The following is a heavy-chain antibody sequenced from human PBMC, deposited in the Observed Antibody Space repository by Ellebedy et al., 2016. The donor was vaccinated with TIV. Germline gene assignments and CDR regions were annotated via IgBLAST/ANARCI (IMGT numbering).Heavy chain of an antibody. CDR1: GFAFSAYA. D-gene: IGHD3-9*01. CDR3: ARVTINNVGWFDP. CDR2: ITAISDGT. V-gene: IGHV3-21*01. Sequence: GGSLRLSXEASGFAFSAYAMTWVRQAPGKGLEWVSLITAISDGTYQSDSVKGRFTISRDNAKNSLYLQMNSLRAEDTAVYYCARVTINNVGWFDPWGQGTLVTVSS. J-gene: IGHJ5*02.